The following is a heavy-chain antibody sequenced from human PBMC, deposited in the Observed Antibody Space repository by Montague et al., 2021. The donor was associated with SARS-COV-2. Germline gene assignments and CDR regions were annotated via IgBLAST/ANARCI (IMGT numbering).Heavy chain of an antibody. V-gene: IGHV4-4*02. CDR1: GGSISSSHW. Sequence: SETLSLTCVVSGGSISSSHWWSWVRQPPGKGLEWIGEIYHSGSTNYKPSLKSRVTISIDKSKNQFSLRLSSVTAADTAVYYCAREYRTYGYGGQYWYFDLWGRGTLVTVSS. CDR3: AREYRTYGYGGQYWYFDL. CDR2: IYHSGST. J-gene: IGHJ2*01. D-gene: IGHD3-10*01.